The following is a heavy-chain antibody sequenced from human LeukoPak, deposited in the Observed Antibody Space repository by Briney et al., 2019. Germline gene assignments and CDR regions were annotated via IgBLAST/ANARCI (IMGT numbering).Heavy chain of an antibody. J-gene: IGHJ3*02. Sequence: SQTLSLTCAVSGGSISSGGYSWSWIRQPPGKGLEWIGYIYHSGSTYYNPSLKSRVTISVDRSKNQFSLKLSSVTAADTAVYYCASFGSGSYYAFDIWGQGTMVTLSS. CDR3: ASFGSGSYYAFDI. D-gene: IGHD3-10*01. CDR2: IYHSGST. CDR1: GGSISSGGYS. V-gene: IGHV4-30-2*01.